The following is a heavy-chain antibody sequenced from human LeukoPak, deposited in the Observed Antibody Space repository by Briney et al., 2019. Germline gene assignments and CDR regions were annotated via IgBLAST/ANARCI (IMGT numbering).Heavy chain of an antibody. CDR3: VKDEVYLDSGGYPTPDTTLDY. J-gene: IGHJ4*02. V-gene: IGHV3-11*04. CDR1: GFTFSVSY. D-gene: IGHD3-22*01. Sequence: PGGSLRLSCAASGFTFSVSYMSWIRQAPGKGLEWLAYISNSGSTTLYTDSVRGRFTISRDNAKNSVYLQMNSLRVEDTAVYYCVKDEVYLDSGGYPTPDTTLDYWGQGTLVTVSS. CDR2: ISNSGSTT.